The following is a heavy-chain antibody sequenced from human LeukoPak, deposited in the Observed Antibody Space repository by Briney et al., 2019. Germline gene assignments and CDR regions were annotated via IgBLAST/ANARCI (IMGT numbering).Heavy chain of an antibody. V-gene: IGHV1-2*02. CDR1: VYTFRGNY. D-gene: IGHD4-11*01. CDR2: IDANNGDT. Sequence: ASVKVSCKACVYTFRGNYIHRLRQAPGQGLEWMGWIDANNGDTKSAQKFQGRVTMSRDASISTAYMDLGSLSPDDAAVYYCARDPSSVTLYFFDYWGQGTLVTVSS. CDR3: ARDPSSVTLYFFDY. J-gene: IGHJ4*02.